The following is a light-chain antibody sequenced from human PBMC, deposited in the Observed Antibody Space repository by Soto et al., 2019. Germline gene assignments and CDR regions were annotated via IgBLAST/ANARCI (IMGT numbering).Light chain of an antibody. CDR3: SSYTAINTVT. V-gene: IGLV2-8*01. CDR1: SSDGGGYNS. J-gene: IGLJ2*01. Sequence: QSALTQPPSASGSPGQSVTISCTGTSSDGGGYNSVSWYQQHPGSAPKLVIYDVSKRPSGVPDRFSGSKSGNTASLIVSGLQAEDEADYYCSSYTAINTVTFGGGTKLTVL. CDR2: DVS.